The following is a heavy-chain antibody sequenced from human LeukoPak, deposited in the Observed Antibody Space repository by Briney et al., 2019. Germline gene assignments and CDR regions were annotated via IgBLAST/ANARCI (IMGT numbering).Heavy chain of an antibody. CDR2: ISYDGSNK. CDR3: ARDSDYYDSSGYYFRFDY. J-gene: IGHJ4*02. V-gene: IGHV3-30*04. CDR1: GFTFSSYA. Sequence: PGGSLRLSCAASGFTFSSYAMHWVRQAPGKGLEWVAVISYDGSNKYYADSVKGRFTISRDNSKNTLYLQMNSLRAEDTAVYYCARDSDYYDSSGYYFRFDYWGQGTLVTVSS. D-gene: IGHD3-22*01.